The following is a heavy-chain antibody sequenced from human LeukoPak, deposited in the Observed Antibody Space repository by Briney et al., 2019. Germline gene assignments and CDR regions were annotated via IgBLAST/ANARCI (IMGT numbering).Heavy chain of an antibody. V-gene: IGHV1-46*01. J-gene: IGHJ4*02. CDR1: GYTFTLFY. CDR2: INPSDGTT. Sequence: ASVTLSCKTSGYTFTLFYMHWVRQAPGQGLEWLGVINPSDGTTAHAQKFQGRVTMTTDTSTSTAYMELRSLRSDDTAVYYCARGASYVILTGYSYFDYWGQGTLVTVSS. D-gene: IGHD3-9*01. CDR3: ARGASYVILTGYSYFDY.